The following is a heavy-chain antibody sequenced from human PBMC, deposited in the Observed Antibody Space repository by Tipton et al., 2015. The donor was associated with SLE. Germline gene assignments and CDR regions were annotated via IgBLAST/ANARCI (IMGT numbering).Heavy chain of an antibody. Sequence: TLSLTCAVYGGSFSGYYWSWIRQPPGKGLEWIGEINHSGSTNYNPSLKSRVTISVDTSKNQFSLKLSSVTAADTAVYYCARGWPIFDYWGQGTLVTVSS. CDR1: GGSFSGYY. CDR2: INHSGST. V-gene: IGHV4-34*01. J-gene: IGHJ4*02. CDR3: ARGWPIFDY.